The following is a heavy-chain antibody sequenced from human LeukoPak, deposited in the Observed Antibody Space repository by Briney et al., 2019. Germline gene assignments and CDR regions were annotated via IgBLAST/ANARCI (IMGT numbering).Heavy chain of an antibody. D-gene: IGHD6-13*01. Sequence: PSETLSLTCTVSGGSISSYYWSWIRQPPGKGLEWIGYIYYSGSTNYNPSLKSRVTISVDTSKNQFSLKLSSVTAADTAVYCCARDIAAAGAFFDYWGQGTLVTVSS. CDR2: IYYSGST. J-gene: IGHJ4*02. V-gene: IGHV4-59*01. CDR1: GGSISSYY. CDR3: ARDIAAAGAFFDY.